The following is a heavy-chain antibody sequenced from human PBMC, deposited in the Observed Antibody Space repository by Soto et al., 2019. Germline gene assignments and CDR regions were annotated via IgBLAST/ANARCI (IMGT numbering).Heavy chain of an antibody. CDR2: ISSSGSTI. CDR3: ALSPHLGYCSSTSCYPNYYYYGMDV. CDR1: GFTFSDYY. J-gene: IGHJ6*02. V-gene: IGHV3-11*01. D-gene: IGHD2-2*01. Sequence: QVQLVESGGGVVKPGGSLRLSCAASGFTFSDYYMSWIRQAPGKGLEWVSYISSSGSTIYYADSVKGRFTISRDNAKNSLYLPMNSLRAEDTAVYYCALSPHLGYCSSTSCYPNYYYYGMDVWCQGTTVTVSS.